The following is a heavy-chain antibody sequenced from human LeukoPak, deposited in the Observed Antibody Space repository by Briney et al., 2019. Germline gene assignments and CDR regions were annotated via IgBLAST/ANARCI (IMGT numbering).Heavy chain of an antibody. V-gene: IGHV3-7*01. J-gene: IGHJ6*02. CDR1: GFTFSSYW. CDR2: IKQDGSEK. CDR3: ASFTTKGPYYYYGMDV. Sequence: GGSLRLSCAASGFTFSSYWMSWVRQAPGKGLEWVANIKQDGSEKYYVDSVKGRFTISRDNAKNSLYLQMNSLRAEDTAVYYCASFTTKGPYYYYGMDVWGQGTTVTVSS. D-gene: IGHD4-11*01.